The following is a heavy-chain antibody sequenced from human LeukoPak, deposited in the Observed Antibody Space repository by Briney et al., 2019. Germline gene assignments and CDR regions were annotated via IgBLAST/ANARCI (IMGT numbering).Heavy chain of an antibody. Sequence: GGSLRLSCTASGLTFSNYGMSWVRQAPGKGLEWVSAINGGGGGTSYADSVKGRFTISRDNAKNTLYLQMNSLRAEDTAVYYCAKDRTYYSDFSAYYFSPPLQHYWGQGTLVTVSS. CDR1: GLTFSNYG. CDR2: INGGGGGT. CDR3: AKDRTYYSDFSAYYFSPPLQHY. J-gene: IGHJ4*02. V-gene: IGHV3-23*01. D-gene: IGHD3-22*01.